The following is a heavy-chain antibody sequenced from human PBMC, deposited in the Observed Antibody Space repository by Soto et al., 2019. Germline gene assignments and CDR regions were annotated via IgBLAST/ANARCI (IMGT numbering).Heavy chain of an antibody. D-gene: IGHD4-17*01. CDR1: GGSISSYY. CDR3: ARSGIYGDILFDY. Sequence: SETLSLTCTVSGGSISSYYWSWIRQPPGKGLEWIGYIYYSGSTNYNPSLKSRITISVDTSKNQFSLKLSSVTAADTAVYYCARSGIYGDILFDYWGQGTLVTVSS. J-gene: IGHJ4*02. V-gene: IGHV4-59*01. CDR2: IYYSGST.